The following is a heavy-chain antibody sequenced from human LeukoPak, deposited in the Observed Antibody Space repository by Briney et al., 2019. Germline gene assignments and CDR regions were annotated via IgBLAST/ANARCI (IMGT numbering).Heavy chain of an antibody. J-gene: IGHJ6*04. CDR1: GFTFSSYG. Sequence: GRSLRLSCAASGFTFSSYGMDWVRQAPGKGLEWVAVIWYDGSNKYYADSVKGRFTISRDNSKNTLYLQTNSLRVEDTAVYYCARGLQVIYGMDVWGKGTTVTVSS. V-gene: IGHV3-33*01. CDR2: IWYDGSNK. D-gene: IGHD2-21*01. CDR3: ARGLQVIYGMDV.